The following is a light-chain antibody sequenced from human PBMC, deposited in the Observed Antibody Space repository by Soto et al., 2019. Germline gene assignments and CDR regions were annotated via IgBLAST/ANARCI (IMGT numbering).Light chain of an antibody. CDR3: QVWDISSDQYL. Sequence: SYELTQPPSVSVAPGQTARLTCGGNNIGSKSVHWYQQRPGQAPVLVLYDDSNRPSGIPERFSGSNSGSTGTLTISSVEAGDEADYFCQVWDISSDQYLFGTGTKVTVL. CDR2: DDS. J-gene: IGLJ1*01. V-gene: IGLV3-21*02. CDR1: NIGSKS.